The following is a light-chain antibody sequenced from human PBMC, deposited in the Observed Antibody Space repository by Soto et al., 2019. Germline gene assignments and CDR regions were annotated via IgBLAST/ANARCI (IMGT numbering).Light chain of an antibody. CDR3: QQYNSYPVT. V-gene: IGKV1-5*03. CDR1: QSISSR. CDR2: KAS. Sequence: DIQMTQSPSTLSASVGDRVTITCRASQSISSRLAWYQQKPGKAPKLLIYKASSLESGVPSRFSGSGSGTEFTLTISSLQPDDFATYYCQQYNSYPVTFGGGTKVDIK. J-gene: IGKJ4*01.